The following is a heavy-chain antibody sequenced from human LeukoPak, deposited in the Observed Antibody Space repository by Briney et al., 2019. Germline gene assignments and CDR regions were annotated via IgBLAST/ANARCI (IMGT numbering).Heavy chain of an antibody. D-gene: IGHD6-6*01. CDR1: GFTFSSYA. V-gene: IGHV3-23*01. CDR3: AKGSSRLAEYSSIFDY. CDR2: ISGSGGST. Sequence: QSGGSLRLSCAASGFTFSSYAMSWVRQAPGKGLEWVSAISGSGGSTYYADSVKGRFTISRDNSKNTLYLQMNSLRAEDTAVYYCAKGSSRLAEYSSIFDYWGQGTLVTVSS. J-gene: IGHJ4*02.